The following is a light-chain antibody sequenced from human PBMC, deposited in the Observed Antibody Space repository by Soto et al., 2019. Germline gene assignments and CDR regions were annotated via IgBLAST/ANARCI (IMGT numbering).Light chain of an antibody. V-gene: IGKV2-28*01. CDR3: TQVLQTPIT. Sequence: DIVMTQSPLSLPVTPGEPASISCRSSQSLLHSNGYNYLDWYLQKPGQSPQLLIYLGSSRASGVPDRFSGSGSGTDFTLKISRVETEDVGVYYCTQVLQTPITFGQGTRREIK. CDR2: LGS. J-gene: IGKJ5*01. CDR1: QSLLHSNGYNY.